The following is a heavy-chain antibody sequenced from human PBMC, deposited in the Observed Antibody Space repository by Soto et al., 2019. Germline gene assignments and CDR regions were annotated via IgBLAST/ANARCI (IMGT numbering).Heavy chain of an antibody. CDR2: ISSSSSYI. CDR1: GFTFSSYS. J-gene: IGHJ6*04. CDR3: AREEARPDV. Sequence: EVQLVESGGGLVKPGGSLRLSCAASGFTFSSYSMNWVRQAPGKGLEWVSSISSSSSYIYYADSVTGRFTISRDNATNSLYLQMNSLRAEETAVYYCAREEARPDVCGKGTTVTVSS. V-gene: IGHV3-21*01.